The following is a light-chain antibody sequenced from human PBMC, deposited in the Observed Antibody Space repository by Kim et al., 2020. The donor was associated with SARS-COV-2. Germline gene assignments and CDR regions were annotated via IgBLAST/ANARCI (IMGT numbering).Light chain of an antibody. CDR2: GKN. CDR1: SLRSYY. J-gene: IGLJ3*02. V-gene: IGLV3-19*01. CDR3: NSRDSSGNHWV. Sequence: SSELTQVPAVSVALGQTVRITCQGDSLRSYYASWYQQKPGEAPVLVIYGKNNRPSGIPDRFSGSSSGNTASLTITGAQAGDEADYYCNSRDSSGNHWVFGGGTQLTVL.